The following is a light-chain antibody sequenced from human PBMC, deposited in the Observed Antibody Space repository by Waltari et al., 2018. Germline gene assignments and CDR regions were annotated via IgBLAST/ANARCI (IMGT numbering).Light chain of an antibody. Sequence: QSALTPPASVSGSPGQSITISCTGISSDVGGYTYVSWYQQYPGKAPKLIIYEVTYRPSGVFKLFSGSNSGNTASLTISGLQTEDEADYYCSLYRSSSNLIFGGGTKVTVL. CDR3: SLYRSSSNLI. J-gene: IGLJ2*01. CDR1: SSDVGGYTY. CDR2: EVT. V-gene: IGLV2-14*01.